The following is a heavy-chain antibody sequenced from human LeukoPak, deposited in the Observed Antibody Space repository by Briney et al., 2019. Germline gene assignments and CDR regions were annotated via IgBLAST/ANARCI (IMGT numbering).Heavy chain of an antibody. V-gene: IGHV4-39*01. J-gene: IGHJ4*02. CDR1: LGSTSSSSYY. CDR2: IYYSGST. Sequence: SETLSLTRTVSLGSTSSSSYYSGCIRHPPGDGLEWIGSIYYSGSTYYNPSLKSRVTISVDTSKKQFSLKLSSVTAADTAVYYCARREGPLFDYWGQGTLVTVSS. D-gene: IGHD2-21*01. CDR3: ARREGPLFDY.